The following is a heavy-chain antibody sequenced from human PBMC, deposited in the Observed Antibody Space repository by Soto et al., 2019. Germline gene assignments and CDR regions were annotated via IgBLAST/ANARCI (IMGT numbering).Heavy chain of an antibody. CDR2: IYYSGST. D-gene: IGHD6-19*01. CDR3: ARGIEGWYQGCYYGMDV. CDR1: GGSVSSGSYY. Sequence: QVQLQESGPGLVKPSETLSLTCTVSGGSVSSGSYYWSWIRQPPGKGLEWIGYIYYSGSTNYNPSLKGRVTISVDTSKNQFSLKLSSVTAADTAVYYCARGIEGWYQGCYYGMDVWGQGTTVTVSS. V-gene: IGHV4-61*01. J-gene: IGHJ6*02.